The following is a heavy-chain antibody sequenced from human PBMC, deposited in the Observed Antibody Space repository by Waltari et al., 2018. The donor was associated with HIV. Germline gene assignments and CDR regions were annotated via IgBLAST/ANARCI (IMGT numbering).Heavy chain of an antibody. V-gene: IGHV3-74*01. CDR2: INIDGSRI. J-gene: IGHJ4*02. CDR3: SRDTFGEYDY. Sequence: EVQLVQSGGGLIMPGWSLRLPCAASGFSFSSYWMHWVRQTPGKGLVWVSRINIDGSRIDYADSVRGRFTISRDSAKNTLSLQMNSLTEEDTAVYYCSRDTFGEYDYWGQGTLVTVSS. CDR1: GFSFSSYW. D-gene: IGHD3-10*01.